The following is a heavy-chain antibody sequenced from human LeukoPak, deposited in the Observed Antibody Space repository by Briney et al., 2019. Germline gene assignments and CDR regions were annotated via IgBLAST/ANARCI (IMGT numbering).Heavy chain of an antibody. J-gene: IGHJ4*02. D-gene: IGHD3-22*01. Sequence: GGTLRLSCAASGFTFSSYGMTWVRQAPGKGLEWVSAISGSGDSTNYADSVKGRFTISRDNSKNTLYLQMNSLRLEDTALYYCANGPTASGYFSFFDYWGQGTPVTVSS. CDR1: GFTFSSYG. CDR2: ISGSGDST. V-gene: IGHV3-23*01. CDR3: ANGPTASGYFSFFDY.